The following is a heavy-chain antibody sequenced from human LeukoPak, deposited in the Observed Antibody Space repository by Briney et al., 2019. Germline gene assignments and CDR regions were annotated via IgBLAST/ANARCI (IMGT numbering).Heavy chain of an antibody. J-gene: IGHJ4*02. CDR3: VRRNY. Sequence: GGSLRLSCAASGFSFSSYWMHWVRQAPGKGLVWVSRINSDGSSTTYADPVKGRFTISRDNAKNTLYLRMNSLRAEDTAVYYCVRRNYWGQGTLVTVSS. V-gene: IGHV3-74*01. CDR1: GFSFSSYW. CDR2: INSDGSST.